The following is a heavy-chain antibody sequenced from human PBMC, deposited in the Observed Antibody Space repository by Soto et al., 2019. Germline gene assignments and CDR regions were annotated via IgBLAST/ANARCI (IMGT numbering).Heavy chain of an antibody. Sequence: SETLSLTCSVSGGSISSGDSFWSWIRQPPGKGLEWIGYIYYSGSTYYNPSLKSRVTISVDTSKNQFSLKLSSVTAADTAVYYCARDSQQLVPLYYYYGMDVWGQGTTVTVSS. V-gene: IGHV4-30-4*01. CDR3: ARDSQQLVPLYYYYGMDV. J-gene: IGHJ6*02. CDR1: GGSISSGDSF. CDR2: IYYSGST. D-gene: IGHD6-13*01.